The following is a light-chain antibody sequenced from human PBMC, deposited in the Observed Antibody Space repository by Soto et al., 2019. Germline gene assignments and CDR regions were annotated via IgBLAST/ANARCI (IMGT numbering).Light chain of an antibody. CDR3: QQYGSSPWT. Sequence: IVLTQSPGTLSLSPGERATLSCRASQRVSSNYFAWYRQKPGQVPRLLMYGASSRATGFPDRFSGSGSGTDFTLTISRLEPEDFAVYYCQQYGSSPWTFGQGTKVEIK. CDR2: GAS. CDR1: QRVSSNY. J-gene: IGKJ1*01. V-gene: IGKV3-20*01.